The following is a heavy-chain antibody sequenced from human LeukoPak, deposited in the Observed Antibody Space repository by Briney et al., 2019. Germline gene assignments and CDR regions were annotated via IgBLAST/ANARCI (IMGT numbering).Heavy chain of an antibody. CDR3: ARAHPRHTPQWLAPYDAFDI. V-gene: IGHV4-4*07. CDR1: GGSISSYY. D-gene: IGHD6-19*01. J-gene: IGHJ3*02. CDR2: IYASGST. Sequence: SETLSLTYTVSGGSISSYYWSWIRQPAGKGLEWIGRIYASGSTNYNPSLKSRVTMSVDTSKNQFSLKLSSVTAADTAVYYCARAHPRHTPQWLAPYDAFDIWGQGTMVTVSS.